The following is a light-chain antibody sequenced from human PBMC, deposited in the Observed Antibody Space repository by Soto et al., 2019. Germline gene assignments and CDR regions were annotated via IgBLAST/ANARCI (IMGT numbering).Light chain of an antibody. CDR2: DAS. CDR3: QQRSNWPPAWT. V-gene: IGKV3-11*01. J-gene: IGKJ1*01. CDR1: PGVSSY. Sequence: EIVLTQSPATLSLSPGERATLSCRASPGVSSYLAWYQQKPGQAPRLLIYDASNRATGIPARFSGSGSGTDFTLTISSLEPEDFAVYYCQQRSNWPPAWTFGQGTKVEIK.